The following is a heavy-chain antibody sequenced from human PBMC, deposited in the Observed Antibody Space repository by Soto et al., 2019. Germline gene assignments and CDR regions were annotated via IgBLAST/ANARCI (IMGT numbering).Heavy chain of an antibody. D-gene: IGHD6-6*01. CDR2: IYYSGST. CDR1: GCSISSSSFY. Sequence: PSETLSLTCTVSGCSISSSSFYWGWIRQPPGKGLEWIGSIYYSGSTYYNPSLKSRVTISVDTSKNQFSLKLSSVTAADTAVYYCARTEYSSSSVYYYYMDVWGKGTTVTVSS. J-gene: IGHJ6*03. V-gene: IGHV4-39*01. CDR3: ARTEYSSSSVYYYYMDV.